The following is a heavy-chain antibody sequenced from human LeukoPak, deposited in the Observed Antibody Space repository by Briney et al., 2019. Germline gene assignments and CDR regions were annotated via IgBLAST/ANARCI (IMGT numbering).Heavy chain of an antibody. Sequence: SETLSLTCTVSGGSISSYYWSWIRQPPGKGLEWIGYIYYSGSTNYNPSLKSRVTISVGTSKNQFSLKLSSVTAADTAVYYCARRAGYFRSGDYFDYWGQGTLVTVSS. CDR3: ARRAGYFRSGDYFDY. CDR1: GGSISSYY. J-gene: IGHJ4*02. V-gene: IGHV4-59*08. CDR2: IYYSGST. D-gene: IGHD2-15*01.